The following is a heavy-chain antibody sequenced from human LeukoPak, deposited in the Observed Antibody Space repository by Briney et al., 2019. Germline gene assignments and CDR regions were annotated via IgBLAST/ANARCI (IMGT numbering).Heavy chain of an antibody. CDR2: TSTSNGHT. V-gene: IGHV1-18*01. Sequence: ASVKVSCKTSGYTFTHYGVSWLRQARGQGPEWLGWTSTSNGHTKYAQKFEGRVTLTTDISTDTVYMELRSLRSDDTAVYYCASDEDMRDFPPRPYYWGQGTLVIVSS. D-gene: IGHD3/OR15-3a*01. CDR1: GYTFTHYG. J-gene: IGHJ4*02. CDR3: ASDEDMRDFPPRPYY.